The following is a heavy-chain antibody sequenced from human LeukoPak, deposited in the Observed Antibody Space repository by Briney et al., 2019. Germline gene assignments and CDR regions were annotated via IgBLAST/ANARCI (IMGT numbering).Heavy chain of an antibody. Sequence: SETLSLTCTVSGGSISSGDYYWSWIRQPPGKGLEWIGYIYYSGSTNYNPSLKSRVTISVDTSKNQFSLKLSSVTAADTAVYYCARHYSSSWNNWFDPWGQGTLVTVSS. CDR2: IYYSGST. CDR3: ARHYSSSWNNWFDP. CDR1: GGSISSGDYY. J-gene: IGHJ5*02. D-gene: IGHD6-13*01. V-gene: IGHV4-61*08.